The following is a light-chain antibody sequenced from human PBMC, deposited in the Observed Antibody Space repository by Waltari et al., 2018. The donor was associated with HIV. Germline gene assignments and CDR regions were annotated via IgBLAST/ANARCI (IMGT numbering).Light chain of an antibody. V-gene: IGLV2-14*03. CDR1: RSDIGDYNY. J-gene: IGLJ1*01. Sequence: QSALTQPASLSGSPGQSITISCSVFRSDIGDYNYVSYYQHYQGKVPKLIIYYVKYPPSGVSSCFSGSKSDSAAFLNISGLQTEDEAVYHCCSYTSGSTHVFGTGTEVTVL. CDR2: YVK. CDR3: CSYTSGSTHV.